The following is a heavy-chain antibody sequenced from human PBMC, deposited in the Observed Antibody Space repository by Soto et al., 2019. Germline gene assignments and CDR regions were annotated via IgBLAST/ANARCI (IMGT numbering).Heavy chain of an antibody. Sequence: QVQLVQSGAEVKKPGASVKVSCKASGYTFTSYGISWVRQAPGQGLEWMGWISGYNGNTNYAQKLQGRVTMTTDTSTSTAYMELRSLRSDDTAVYYCARDPAGQWEGYCSGGSCYSDYWGQGTLVTVSS. CDR1: GYTFTSYG. V-gene: IGHV1-18*01. CDR2: ISGYNGNT. J-gene: IGHJ4*02. D-gene: IGHD2-15*01. CDR3: ARDPAGQWEGYCSGGSCYSDY.